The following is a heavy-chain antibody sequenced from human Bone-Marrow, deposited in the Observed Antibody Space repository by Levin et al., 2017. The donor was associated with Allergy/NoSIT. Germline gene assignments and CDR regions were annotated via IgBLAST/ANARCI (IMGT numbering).Heavy chain of an antibody. D-gene: IGHD1-26*01. CDR2: ISYDGVHE. Sequence: PGGSLRLSCAASGITFSHYGMHWVRQAPGKGLEWMAVISYDGVHEFYADSVKGRFTISRDNSKNTLYLQMNSLRLEDTAVYYCAKEGLEVEAEEVEYYYGMDVWGQGTTVIVSS. CDR3: AKEGLEVEAEEVEYYYGMDV. CDR1: GITFSHYG. J-gene: IGHJ6*02. V-gene: IGHV3-30*18.